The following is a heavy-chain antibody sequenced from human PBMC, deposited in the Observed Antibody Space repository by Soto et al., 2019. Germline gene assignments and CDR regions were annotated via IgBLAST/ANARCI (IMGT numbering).Heavy chain of an antibody. CDR1: GGTFSSYA. CDR2: IIPIFGTA. V-gene: IGHV1-69*13. Sequence: SVKVSCKASGGTFSSYAISWVRQAPGQGLEWMGGIIPIFGTANYAQKFQGRVTITADESTSTAYMELSSLRSEDTAVYYCARWWYHSIWFDPWGQGTLVTVSS. CDR3: ARWWYHSIWFDP. J-gene: IGHJ5*02. D-gene: IGHD2-15*01.